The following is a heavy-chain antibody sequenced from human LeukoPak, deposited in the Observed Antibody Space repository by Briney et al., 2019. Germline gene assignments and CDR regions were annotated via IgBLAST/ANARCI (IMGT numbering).Heavy chain of an antibody. V-gene: IGHV3-30*01. CDR2: ISYDGSNK. Sequence: QSGRPLRLSCAASGFTFSSYAMHWVRQAPGKGLEWVAVISYDGSNKYYADSVKGRFTISRDNSKNTLYLQMNSLRAEDTAVYYCARVEPVAGTSDYWGQGTLVTVSS. CDR3: ARVEPVAGTSDY. CDR1: GFTFSSYA. J-gene: IGHJ4*02. D-gene: IGHD6-19*01.